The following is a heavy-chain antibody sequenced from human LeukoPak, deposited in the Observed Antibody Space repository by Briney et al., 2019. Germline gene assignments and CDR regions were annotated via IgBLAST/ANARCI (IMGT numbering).Heavy chain of an antibody. CDR3: ARGCYDFWXGYXXXXXXXXY. V-gene: IGHV4-59*01. Sequence: SETLSLTCTVSGGSISSYYWSWIRQPPGKGLEWIGYIYYSGSTNYNPSLKSRVTISVDTSKNQFSLKLSSVTAADTAVYYCARGCYDFWXGYXXXXXXXXYWGXXTXVTVS. J-gene: IGHJ4*01. CDR1: GGSISSYY. D-gene: IGHD3-3*01. CDR2: IYYSGST.